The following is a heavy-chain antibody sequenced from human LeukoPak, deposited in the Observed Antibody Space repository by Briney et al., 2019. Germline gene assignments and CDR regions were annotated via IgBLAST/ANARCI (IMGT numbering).Heavy chain of an antibody. Sequence: SETLSLTCTVSGGSISSYYWSWIRQPAGKGLEWIGRIYTSGSTNYNPSLKSRVTMSVDTSKNQFSLKLSSVTAADTAVYYCARDQLSVVRGVRDHYYYYYMDVWGKGTTVTISS. CDR3: ARDQLSVVRGVRDHYYYYYMDV. CDR1: GGSISSYY. J-gene: IGHJ6*03. D-gene: IGHD3-10*01. V-gene: IGHV4-4*07. CDR2: IYTSGST.